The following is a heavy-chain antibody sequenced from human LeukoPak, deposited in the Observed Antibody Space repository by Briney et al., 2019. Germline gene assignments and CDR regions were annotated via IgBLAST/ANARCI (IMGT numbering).Heavy chain of an antibody. V-gene: IGHV3-23*01. Sequence: GGSLRLSCAASGFTFSSYAMSWVRQAPGKGLEWVSAISGSGGTTYYADSVKGRFTISRDNSKNTLYLQMNSLRAEDTAVYYCAKGSGSYSFRWYFDLWGRGTLVTVSS. J-gene: IGHJ2*01. CDR3: AKGSGSYSFRWYFDL. D-gene: IGHD1-26*01. CDR2: ISGSGGTT. CDR1: GFTFSSYA.